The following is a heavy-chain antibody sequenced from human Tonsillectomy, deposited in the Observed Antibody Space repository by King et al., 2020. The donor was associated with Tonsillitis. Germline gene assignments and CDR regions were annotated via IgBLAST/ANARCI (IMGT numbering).Heavy chain of an antibody. V-gene: IGHV1-69*12. CDR3: ARDLPYSTVTPFSYYGMDV. D-gene: IGHD4-17*01. Sequence: QLVQSGAEVKKPGSSVKVSCKASGGTFSSYAISWVRQAPGQGLEWMGGIIPIFGTANYAQKFQGRVTITADESTSTAYMELSSLRSEDTSVYYCARDLPYSTVTPFSYYGMDVWGQGTTVTVSS. J-gene: IGHJ6*02. CDR1: GGTFSSYA. CDR2: IIPIFGTA.